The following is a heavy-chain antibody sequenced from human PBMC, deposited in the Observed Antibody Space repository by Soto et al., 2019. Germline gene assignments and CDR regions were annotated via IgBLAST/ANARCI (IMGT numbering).Heavy chain of an antibody. J-gene: IGHJ3*02. CDR1: GGSISSGGYS. D-gene: IGHD5-18*01. CDR3: AGAGGYSYGYDAFDI. V-gene: IGHV4-30-2*01. CDR2: IYHSGST. Sequence: QLQLQESGSGLVKPSQTLSLTCAVSGGSISSGGYSWSWIRQPPGKGLEWIGYIYHSGSTYYNPSLKSRVTISVDRSKNQFSLKLSSVTAADTAVYYCAGAGGYSYGYDAFDIWGQGTMVTVSS.